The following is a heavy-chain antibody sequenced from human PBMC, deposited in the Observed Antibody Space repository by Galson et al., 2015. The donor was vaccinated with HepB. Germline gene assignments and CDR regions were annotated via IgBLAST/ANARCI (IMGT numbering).Heavy chain of an antibody. CDR1: GFIFRHHA. V-gene: IGHV3-23*01. D-gene: IGHD3-16*01. CDR2: INGRGSTR. Sequence: SLRLSCAGSGFIFRHHAMAWIRQAPGKGLEWVSGINGRGSTRSYSDAVKGRFSISRDNSKDTVFLQMDTLRAEDTAVYYCVKEGSWFGGDWFDPWGQGALVTVS. CDR3: VKEGSWFGGDWFDP. J-gene: IGHJ5*02.